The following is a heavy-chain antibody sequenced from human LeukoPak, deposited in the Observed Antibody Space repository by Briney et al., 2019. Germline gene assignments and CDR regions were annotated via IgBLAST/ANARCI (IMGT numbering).Heavy chain of an antibody. CDR3: ARSGYSSSSVGYYYYYYMDV. CDR1: GYSFTSYW. V-gene: IGHV5-51*01. D-gene: IGHD6-6*01. J-gene: IGHJ6*03. CDR2: IYPGDSDT. Sequence: KRGESLKISCKGSGYSFTSYWIGWVRQMPGKGLEWMGIIYPGDSDTRYSPSFQGQVTISADKSISTAYLQWSSLKASDTAMYYCARSGYSSSSVGYYYYYYMDVWGKGTTVTVSS.